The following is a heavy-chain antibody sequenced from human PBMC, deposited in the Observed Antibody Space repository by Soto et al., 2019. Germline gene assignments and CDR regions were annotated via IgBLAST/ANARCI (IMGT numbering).Heavy chain of an antibody. D-gene: IGHD2-15*01. CDR2: IDPGDSYT. CDR1: GYSFTSYC. J-gene: IGHJ6*04. V-gene: IGHV5-10-1*01. Sequence: GESLKISCKGSGYSFTSYCISWVRQMPGKGLEWMGRIDPGDSYTNYSPSFQGHVTISADKSISTAYLQWWRLKASDTAIYYCAGLGGGCSGGSCYSYWGMDVWGKGSKVTVSS. CDR3: AGLGGGCSGGSCYSYWGMDV.